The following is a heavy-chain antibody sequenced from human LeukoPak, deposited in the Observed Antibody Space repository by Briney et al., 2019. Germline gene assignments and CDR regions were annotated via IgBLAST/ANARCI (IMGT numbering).Heavy chain of an antibody. Sequence: GGSLRLSCAASGSTFSSHSMNWVRQAPGKGLEWVASISSSSSHINYADSVKGRFTISRDNAKNSLYLQMNSLRAEDTAVYYCARADCSSTRCSYHFGYWGQGTLVTVSS. CDR2: ISSSSSHI. D-gene: IGHD2-2*01. CDR3: ARADCSSTRCSYHFGY. J-gene: IGHJ4*02. CDR1: GSTFSSHS. V-gene: IGHV3-21*01.